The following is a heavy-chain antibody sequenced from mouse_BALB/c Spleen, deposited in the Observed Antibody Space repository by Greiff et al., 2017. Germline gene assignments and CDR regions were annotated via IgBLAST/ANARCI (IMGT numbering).Heavy chain of an antibody. D-gene: IGHD1-1*01. J-gene: IGHJ3*01. Sequence: EVKLVESGGGLVKPGGSLKLSCAASGFTFSSYAMSWVRQTPEKRLEWVASISSGGSTYYPDSVKGRFTISRDNARNILYLQMSSLRSEDTAMYYCARLYDYGGFAYWGQGTLVTVS. CDR1: GFTFSSYA. V-gene: IGHV5-6-5*01. CDR2: ISSGGST. CDR3: ARLYDYGGFAY.